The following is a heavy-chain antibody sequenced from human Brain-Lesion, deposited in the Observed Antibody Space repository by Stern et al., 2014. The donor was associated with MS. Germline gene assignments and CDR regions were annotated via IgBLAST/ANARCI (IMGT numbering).Heavy chain of an antibody. V-gene: IGHV1-24*01. CDR2: FDPEDGES. CDR3: ATDLQQPLVDTFDI. CDR1: GYTLTELS. D-gene: IGHD6-13*01. J-gene: IGHJ3*02. Sequence: VQLVQSGAEVKKPGASVKVSCKVSGYTLTELSMHWVRQAPGKGLAWVGGFDPEDGESIYEQKFQGRVTMTEDTSTDTAYMELSSLRSEDTAIYYCATDLQQPLVDTFDIWGQGTMVTVSS.